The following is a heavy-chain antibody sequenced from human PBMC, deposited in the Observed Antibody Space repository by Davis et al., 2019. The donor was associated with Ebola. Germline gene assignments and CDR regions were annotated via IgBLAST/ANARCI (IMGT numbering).Heavy chain of an antibody. CDR2: ITSSGTYT. CDR1: GFDFSDSY. J-gene: IGHJ3*02. V-gene: IGHV3-11*03. D-gene: IGHD5/OR15-5a*01. Sequence: GGSLRLSCAASGFDFSDSYMTWVRQAPGKGLEWISYITSSGTYTNYADSMKGRFTISRDNTKNSLYLQMNSLRADDTAVYYCASLRRSEPFNIWGQGTMVTVSS. CDR3: ASLRRSEPFNI.